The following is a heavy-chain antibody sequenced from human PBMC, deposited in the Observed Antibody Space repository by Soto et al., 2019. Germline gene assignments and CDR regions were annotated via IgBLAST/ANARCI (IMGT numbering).Heavy chain of an antibody. V-gene: IGHV3-33*01. CDR3: ARAGGTTVTGLWHFDS. Sequence: VGSLRLSCEASGFTFNTYSMHWVRQPPGKGLEWLAAIWYDGTQKYYADSVKGRFIISRDNSKKTLYLEMDSLRAEDTAVYYCARAGGTTVTGLWHFDSWGQGTLVTVSS. CDR1: GFTFNTYS. CDR2: IWYDGTQK. J-gene: IGHJ4*02. D-gene: IGHD4-17*01.